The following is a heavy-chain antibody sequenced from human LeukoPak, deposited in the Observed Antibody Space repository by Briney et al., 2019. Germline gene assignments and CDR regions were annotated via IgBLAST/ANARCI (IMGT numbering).Heavy chain of an antibody. J-gene: IGHJ3*02. CDR1: GGSFSGYY. D-gene: IGHD1-1*01. Sequence: PSETLSLTCAVYGGSFSGYYWSWIRQPPGKGLEWIGEINHSGSTNYNPSLKSRVTISVDTSKNQFSLKLSSVTAADTAVYYCASQELEISAFDIWGQGTMVTVSS. V-gene: IGHV4-34*01. CDR2: INHSGST. CDR3: ASQELEISAFDI.